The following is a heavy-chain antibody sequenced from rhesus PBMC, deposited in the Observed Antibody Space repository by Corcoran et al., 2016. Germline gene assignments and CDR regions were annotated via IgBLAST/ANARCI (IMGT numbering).Heavy chain of an antibody. Sequence: QVQLQESGPGLVKPSETLSLTCAVSGGSVSSSNWWSWIRQPPGKGLEWIGYISGSSGTTYYNPSHKSPGTISTDTSKNQFSLKLSSVTAADTAVYYCARARYNWNYYFDYCGQGVLVTVS. V-gene: IGHV4-65*01. CDR2: ISGSSGTT. J-gene: IGHJ4*01. CDR3: ARARYNWNYYFDY. D-gene: IGHD1-26*01. CDR1: GGSVSSSNW.